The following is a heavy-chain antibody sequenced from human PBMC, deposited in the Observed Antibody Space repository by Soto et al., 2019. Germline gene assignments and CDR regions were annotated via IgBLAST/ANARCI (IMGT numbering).Heavy chain of an antibody. D-gene: IGHD1-26*01. Sequence: PSETLSLTCTVSGGSISSGGYYWSWIRQHPGKGLEWIGYIYYSGSTYYNPSLKSRVTISVDTSKNQFSLKLSSVTAADTAVYYCARAVELLLSPFDYWGQGTLVTVSS. CDR2: IYYSGST. V-gene: IGHV4-31*03. J-gene: IGHJ4*02. CDR3: ARAVELLLSPFDY. CDR1: GGSISSGGYY.